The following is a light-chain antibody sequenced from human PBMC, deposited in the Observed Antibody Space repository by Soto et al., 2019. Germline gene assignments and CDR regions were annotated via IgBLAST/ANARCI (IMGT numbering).Light chain of an antibody. J-gene: IGKJ1*01. CDR3: QQRSNWPPWT. CDR1: QSVTSNY. CDR2: DAS. Sequence: EIVMTQSPATLSVYPGERATLSCRASQSVTSNYLAWYQQKPGQAPRLLIYDASSRATGIPDRFSGSGSGTDFTLTINRLEPEDFAVYYCQQRSNWPPWTFGQGTKVDNK. V-gene: IGKV3D-20*02.